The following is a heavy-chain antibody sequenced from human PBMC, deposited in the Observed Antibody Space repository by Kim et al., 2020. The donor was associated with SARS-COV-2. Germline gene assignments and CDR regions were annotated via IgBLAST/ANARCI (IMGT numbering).Heavy chain of an antibody. D-gene: IGHD6-13*01. Sequence: VSVKSRITINPDTSKTQFSLQLNSVTPEDTAVYYCARDRQQHHYYYYMDVWGKGTTVTVSS. V-gene: IGHV6-1*01. J-gene: IGHJ6*03. CDR3: ARDRQQHHYYYYMDV.